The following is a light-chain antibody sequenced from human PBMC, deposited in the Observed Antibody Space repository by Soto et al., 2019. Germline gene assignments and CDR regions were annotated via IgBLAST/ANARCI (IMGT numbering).Light chain of an antibody. CDR2: ATS. CDR1: QSVSGSY. Sequence: EIVLTQSPGTLSLSPGERATLSCRASQSVSGSYLAWYQQKYGQAPRLLIYATSRRATGIPDRFSGSWSGTDLNLTISSLEPEDFAVYYCHHYGSSPWTFGQGTTVEIK. J-gene: IGKJ1*01. V-gene: IGKV3-20*01. CDR3: HHYGSSPWT.